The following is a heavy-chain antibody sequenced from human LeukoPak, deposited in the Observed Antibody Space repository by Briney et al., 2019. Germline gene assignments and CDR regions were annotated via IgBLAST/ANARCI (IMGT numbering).Heavy chain of an antibody. CDR1: GFTFSSYA. J-gene: IGHJ4*02. CDR3: ARGEMATTEFDY. D-gene: IGHD5-24*01. Sequence: GRSLRLSCAASGFTFSSYAMHWVRQAPGKGLEWVAIISYDGSNKYYTDSVKGRFTISRDNSKITLYLQMNSLRAEDTAVYYCARGEMATTEFDYWGQGTLVTVSS. CDR2: ISYDGSNK. V-gene: IGHV3-30-3*01.